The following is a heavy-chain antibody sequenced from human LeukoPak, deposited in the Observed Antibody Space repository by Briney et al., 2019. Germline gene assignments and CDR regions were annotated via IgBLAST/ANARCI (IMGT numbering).Heavy chain of an antibody. V-gene: IGHV4-4*07. Sequence: SEPLSLPCTVSGGSINNYYWSWLRQPAGKGLEWIGRIYTRGSTNYNPSLKSRVTMSGDTSKNQFSLELSTVTAADTAVYYSARGRYCSADICSGGDAFDIWGQGTMVCVSS. CDR2: IYTRGST. CDR1: GGSINNYY. J-gene: IGHJ3*02. CDR3: ARGRYCSADICSGGDAFDI. D-gene: IGHD2-15*01.